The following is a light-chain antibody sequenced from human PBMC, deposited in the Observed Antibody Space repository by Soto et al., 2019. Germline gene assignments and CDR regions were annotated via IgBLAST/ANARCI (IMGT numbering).Light chain of an antibody. J-gene: IGKJ1*01. CDR1: QTINNF. Sequence: DIQMTQSPSSLFASVGDRVTVTCRARQTINNFLNWYHQQPGKAHKLLIYGASSLQSGVPSRLSGGGSGNTLTLAINRLQPEDFEIYGCHQSPSSPRTFGQGTTV. V-gene: IGKV1-39*01. CDR3: HQSPSSPRT. CDR2: GAS.